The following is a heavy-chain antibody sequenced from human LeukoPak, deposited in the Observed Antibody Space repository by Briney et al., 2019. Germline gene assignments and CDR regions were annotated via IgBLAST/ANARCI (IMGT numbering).Heavy chain of an antibody. V-gene: IGHV4-34*01. CDR2: INHSGST. Sequence: SETLSLTCTVSGGSISSYYWSWIRQPAGKGLEWIGEINHSGSTNYNPSLKSRVTISVDTSKNQFSLKLSSVTAADTAVYYCAREGKYSSSWDLQGPLDYWGQGTLVTVSS. J-gene: IGHJ4*02. D-gene: IGHD6-13*01. CDR1: GGSISSYY. CDR3: AREGKYSSSWDLQGPLDY.